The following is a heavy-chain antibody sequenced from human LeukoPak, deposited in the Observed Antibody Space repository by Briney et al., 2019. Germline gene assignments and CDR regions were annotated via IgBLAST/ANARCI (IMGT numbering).Heavy chain of an antibody. CDR2: IYTSGST. CDR3: ARVESGWYEYYFDY. D-gene: IGHD6-19*01. Sequence: PSETLSLTCTVSGGSISSYYWSWIRQPAGKGLEWIGRIYTSGSTNYNPSLKSRVTMSVDTSKNRFSLKLSSVTAADTAVYYCARVESGWYEYYFDYWGQGTLVTVSS. V-gene: IGHV4-4*07. J-gene: IGHJ4*02. CDR1: GGSISSYY.